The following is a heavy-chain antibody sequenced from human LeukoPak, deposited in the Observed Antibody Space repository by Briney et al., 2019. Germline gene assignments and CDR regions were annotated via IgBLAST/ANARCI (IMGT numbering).Heavy chain of an antibody. CDR2: IKQNRSEK. V-gene: IGHV3-7*01. CDR3: AELGITMIGGV. J-gene: IGHJ6*04. Sequence: GGSLRLSCAASGFTFTNYWMSWVRQAPGKGLELVANIKQNRSEKYYVDSVKGRFTISRDNAKNSLYLQMNSLRAEDMAVYYCAELGITMIGGVWGKGTTVTISS. D-gene: IGHD3-10*02. CDR1: GFTFTNYW.